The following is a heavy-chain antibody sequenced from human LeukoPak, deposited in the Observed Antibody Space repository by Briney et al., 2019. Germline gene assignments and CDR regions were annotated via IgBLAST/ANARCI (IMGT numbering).Heavy chain of an antibody. CDR1: GFTFSSYW. D-gene: IGHD5-12*01. J-gene: IGHJ4*02. Sequence: GGSLRLSCAASGFTFSSYWMSWVRQAPGKGLEWVANIKQDGSEKYYVDSVKGRFTISRDNAKNSLYLQMNSLRAEDTAVYYCARVRFAWLRPFDYWGQGTLATVSS. CDR2: IKQDGSEK. V-gene: IGHV3-7*01. CDR3: ARVRFAWLRPFDY.